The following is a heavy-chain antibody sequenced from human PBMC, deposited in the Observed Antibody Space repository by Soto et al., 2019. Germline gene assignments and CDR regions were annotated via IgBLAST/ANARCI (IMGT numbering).Heavy chain of an antibody. CDR1: GGSLSGYY. CDR2: FYSSGSP. D-gene: IGHD3-10*01. CDR3: ARHNYGSGSTYFDY. V-gene: IGHV4-59*08. Sequence: SETLSLTCTVSGGSLSGYYWSWIRQPPGKGLEWIGDFYSSGSPHHNPSLKNRVSISEDRSKKQFSLKLSSMTAADTTVYYCARHNYGSGSTYFDYWGQGTLVTVSS. J-gene: IGHJ4*02.